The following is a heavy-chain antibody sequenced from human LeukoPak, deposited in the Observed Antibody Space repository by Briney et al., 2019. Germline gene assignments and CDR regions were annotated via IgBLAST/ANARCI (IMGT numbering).Heavy chain of an antibody. CDR2: IIPIFGTA. V-gene: IGHV1-69*06. J-gene: IGHJ5*02. CDR3: AREAQGECSSTSCYFSGVLNWFDP. Sequence: VASVKVSCKASGGTFSSYAISWVRQAPGQGLEWMGGIIPIFGTANYAQKFQGRVTITADKSTSTAYMELSSLRSEDTAVYYCAREAQGECSSTSCYFSGVLNWFDPWGQGTLVTVSS. D-gene: IGHD2-2*01. CDR1: GGTFSSYA.